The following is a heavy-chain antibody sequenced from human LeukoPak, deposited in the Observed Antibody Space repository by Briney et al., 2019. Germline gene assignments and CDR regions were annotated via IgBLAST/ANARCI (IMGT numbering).Heavy chain of an antibody. CDR2: IYTSGST. CDR1: GGSISSYY. J-gene: IGHJ5*02. V-gene: IGHV4-4*07. CDR3: AREPFVKRVRGVIRWFDP. Sequence: SETLSLTCTVSGGSISSYYWSWIRQPAGKGLECIGRIYTSGSTNYNPSLKSRVTMSVDTSKNQFSLKLSSVTAADTAVYYCAREPFVKRVRGVIRWFDPWGQGTLVTVSS. D-gene: IGHD3-10*01.